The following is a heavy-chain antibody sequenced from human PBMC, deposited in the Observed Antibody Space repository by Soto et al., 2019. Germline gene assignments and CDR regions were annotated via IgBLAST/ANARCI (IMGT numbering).Heavy chain of an antibody. D-gene: IGHD3-10*01. CDR3: ERGGCQKRWLHPSGSF. J-gene: IGHJ4*02. CDR1: GYTFTSYY. Sequence: QVQLVQSGAEVKKPGASVKVSCKASGYTFTSYYMHWVRQAPGQGLEWMGIINPSGGSTSYAQKCQGRVTMTRYTSTSTVYMELSSLRSEATALYYCERGGCQKRWLHPSGSFWGQGTLVTVSS. CDR2: INPSGGST. V-gene: IGHV1-46*01.